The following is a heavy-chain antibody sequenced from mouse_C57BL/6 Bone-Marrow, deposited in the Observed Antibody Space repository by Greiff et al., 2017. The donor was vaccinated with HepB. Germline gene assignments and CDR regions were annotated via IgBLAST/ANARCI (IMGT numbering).Heavy chain of an antibody. D-gene: IGHD1-1*02. CDR1: GFTFTDYY. CDR3: GRLLFEAIDY. V-gene: IGHV7-3*01. J-gene: IGHJ4*01. Sequence: LVESGGGLVQPGGSLSLSCAASGFTFTDYYMSWVRQPPGKALEWLGFIRNIANGYTTEYSASVKGRFTISRDNSQSILYLQMNALRAEDSATDYCGRLLFEAIDYWGQGTSVTVSS. CDR2: IRNIANGYTT.